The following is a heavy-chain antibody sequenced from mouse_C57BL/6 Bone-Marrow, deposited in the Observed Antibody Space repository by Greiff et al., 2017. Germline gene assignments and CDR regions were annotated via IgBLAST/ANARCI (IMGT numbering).Heavy chain of an antibody. Sequence: LVGSGAELARPGASVKLSCKASGYTFTSYGISWVKQRTGQGLEWIGEIYPRSGNPYYNEKFKGKATLTADKSSSTAYMELRSLTSEDSAVYFCARWRGYFDYWGQGTTLTVSS. J-gene: IGHJ2*01. CDR1: GYTFTSYG. CDR2: IYPRSGNP. V-gene: IGHV1-81*01. CDR3: ARWRGYFDY.